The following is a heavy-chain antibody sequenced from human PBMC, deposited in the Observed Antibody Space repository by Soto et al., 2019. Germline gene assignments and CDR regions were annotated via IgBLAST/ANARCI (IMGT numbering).Heavy chain of an antibody. CDR3: SKERKYCSGGSCYRVYFQH. Sequence: EVQLLESGGGLVQPGGSLRLYCAASGFTFSSYAMSWVRQAPGKGLEWVSAISGSGGSTYYADSVKGRFTITRDNYKNTLYLQMNRLRAEGTAVYYCSKERKYCSGGSCYRVYFQHWVQGTLVTVSS. V-gene: IGHV3-23*01. CDR1: GFTFSSYA. CDR2: ISGSGGST. D-gene: IGHD2-15*01. J-gene: IGHJ1*01.